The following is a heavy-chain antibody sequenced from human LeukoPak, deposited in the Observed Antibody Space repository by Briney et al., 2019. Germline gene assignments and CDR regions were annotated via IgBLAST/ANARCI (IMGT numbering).Heavy chain of an antibody. CDR3: ARGYGSGSYFDY. D-gene: IGHD3-10*01. V-gene: IGHV4-39*07. J-gene: IGHJ4*02. CDR2: IFYSGST. Sequence: SETLSLTCTVSGGSISSSSYYWGWIRQPPGKGLEWIGSIFYSGSTNYNPSLKSRVTISVDTSKNQFFLRLSSVTAADTAVYYCARGYGSGSYFDYWGQGTLVTVSS. CDR1: GGSISSSSYY.